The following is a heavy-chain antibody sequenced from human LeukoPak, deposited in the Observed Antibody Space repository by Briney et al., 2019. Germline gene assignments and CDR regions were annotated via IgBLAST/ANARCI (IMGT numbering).Heavy chain of an antibody. J-gene: IGHJ4*02. CDR1: GGSNSSGGYS. D-gene: IGHD1-1*01. CDR2: IYHSGST. Sequence: SQTLSLTCAVSGGSNSSGGYSWSWIRQPPGKGLEWIGYIYHSGSTYYNPSLKSRVTISVDRSKNQFSLKLSSVTAADTAVYYCAGTDWNTAVDYWGQGTLVTVPS. CDR3: AGTDWNTAVDY. V-gene: IGHV4-30-2*01.